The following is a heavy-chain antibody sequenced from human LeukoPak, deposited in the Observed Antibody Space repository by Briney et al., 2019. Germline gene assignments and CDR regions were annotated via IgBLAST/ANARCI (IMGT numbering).Heavy chain of an antibody. V-gene: IGHV4-4*07. CDR2: IYTSGST. Sequence: SETLSLTCTVSGGSISSYYWSWIRQPAGKGLEWIGRIYTSGSTNYNPSLKSRVTMSVDTSKNQFSLKLSSVTAADTAVYYCARETSYYDSSGYRRAGYYYYYYMDVWGKGTTVTVSS. CDR1: GGSISSYY. CDR3: ARETSYYDSSGYRRAGYYYYYYMDV. D-gene: IGHD3-22*01. J-gene: IGHJ6*03.